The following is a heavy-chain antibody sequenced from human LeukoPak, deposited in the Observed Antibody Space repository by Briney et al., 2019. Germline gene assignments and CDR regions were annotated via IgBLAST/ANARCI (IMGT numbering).Heavy chain of an antibody. J-gene: IGHJ4*02. Sequence: GASVKVSCKASGGTFSSYAISWVRQAPGQGLEWMGRIIPILGIANYAQKFQGRVTITADKSTSTAYMELSSLRSEDTAVYYCARGLDRSGYYDYWGQGTLVTVSS. CDR2: IIPILGIA. D-gene: IGHD3-22*01. CDR1: GGTFSSYA. V-gene: IGHV1-69*04. CDR3: ARGLDRSGYYDY.